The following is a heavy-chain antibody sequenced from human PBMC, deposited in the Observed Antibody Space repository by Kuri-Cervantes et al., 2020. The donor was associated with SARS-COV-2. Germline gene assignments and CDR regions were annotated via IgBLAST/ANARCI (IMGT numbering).Heavy chain of an antibody. Sequence: GGSLRLSCAASGFTFSSYWMSWVRQAPGNGLEWVANIKQDGSEKYYVDSVKGRFTISRDNAKNSLYLQMNSLRAEDTAVYYCARAPIYCSSTSCYGAYGMDVWGQGTTVTVSS. D-gene: IGHD2-2*01. CDR2: IKQDGSEK. J-gene: IGHJ6*02. CDR1: GFTFSSYW. V-gene: IGHV3-7*03. CDR3: ARAPIYCSSTSCYGAYGMDV.